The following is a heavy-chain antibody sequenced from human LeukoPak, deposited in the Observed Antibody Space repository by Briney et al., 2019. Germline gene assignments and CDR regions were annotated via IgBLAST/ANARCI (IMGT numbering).Heavy chain of an antibody. Sequence: GGSLRLSCAASGFTFSDYYMSWIRQAPGKGLEWVSYISSSGSTIYYADSVKGRFTISRDNAKSSLYLQMNSLRAEDTAVYYCARAHSGYEWDAFDIWGQGTMVTVSS. V-gene: IGHV3-11*01. CDR3: ARAHSGYEWDAFDI. CDR2: ISSSGSTI. CDR1: GFTFSDYY. D-gene: IGHD5-12*01. J-gene: IGHJ3*02.